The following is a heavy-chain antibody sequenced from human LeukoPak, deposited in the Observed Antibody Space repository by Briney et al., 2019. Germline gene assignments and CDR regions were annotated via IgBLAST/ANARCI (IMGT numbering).Heavy chain of an antibody. Sequence: SETLSLTCTVSGGSISSGGYYWSWIRQHPGKGLEWIGYIYYSGSTYYNPSLKSRVTISVDTSKNQFSLKLSSVTAADTAVYYCARDRGPDPIYYYYYYGMDVWGQGTTVTVSS. CDR2: IYYSGST. V-gene: IGHV4-31*03. CDR1: GGSISSGGYY. CDR3: ARDRGPDPIYYYYYYGMDV. J-gene: IGHJ6*02.